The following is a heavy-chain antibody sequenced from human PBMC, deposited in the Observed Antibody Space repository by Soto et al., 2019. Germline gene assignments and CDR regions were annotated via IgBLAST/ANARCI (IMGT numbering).Heavy chain of an antibody. D-gene: IGHD1-26*01. CDR2: INHSGSA. Sequence: SETLSLTCDVYGGSFSGYIGTWIRQTPGKGLQWIGQINHSGSANYNPSLKSRVTISVHTSNSQFSLELSSVTAADTAVYYCARLNSPYSAYSGSHPDSWGRGTLVTSPQ. CDR3: ARLNSPYSAYSGSHPDS. J-gene: IGHJ5*01. CDR1: GGSFSGYI. V-gene: IGHV4-34*01.